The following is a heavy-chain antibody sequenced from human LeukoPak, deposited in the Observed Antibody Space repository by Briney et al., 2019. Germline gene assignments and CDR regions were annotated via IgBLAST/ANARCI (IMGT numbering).Heavy chain of an antibody. D-gene: IGHD3-22*01. V-gene: IGHV3-23*01. Sequence: GGSLRLSCAASGFTFVDYGMSWVRQAPGKGLEWVSAISGSGGSTYYADSVKGRFTISRDNSKDTLYLQMNSLRAEDTAVYYCANSYYYDSSATRYWGQGTLVTVSS. CDR3: ANSYYYDSSATRY. CDR1: GFTFVDYG. CDR2: ISGSGGST. J-gene: IGHJ4*02.